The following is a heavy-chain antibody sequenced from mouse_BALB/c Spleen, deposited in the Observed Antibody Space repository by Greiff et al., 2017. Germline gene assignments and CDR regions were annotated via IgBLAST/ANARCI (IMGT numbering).Heavy chain of an antibody. V-gene: IGHV7-3*02. CDR1: GFTFTDYY. J-gene: IGHJ4*01. CDR3: AVEVPYYYAMDY. Sequence: EVKLVESGGGLVQPGGSLRLSCATSGFTFTDYYMSWVRQPPGKALEWLGFIRNKANGYTTEYSASVKGRFTISRDNSQSILYLQMNTLRAEDSATYYCAVEVPYYYAMDYWGQGTSVTVSS. CDR2: IRNKANGYTT.